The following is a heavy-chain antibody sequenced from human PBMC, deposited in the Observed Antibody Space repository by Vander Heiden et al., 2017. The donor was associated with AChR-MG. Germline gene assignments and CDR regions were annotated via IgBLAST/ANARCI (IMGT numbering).Heavy chain of an antibody. CDR2: ISYDGSNK. V-gene: IGHV3-30*03. CDR3: AAVEASSSSPYYYYGMDV. Sequence: QVQLVESGGGVVQPGRSLRLSCAASGFTFRSYGMHGVRQAPGKGLEWVAVISYDGSNKYYADSVKGRFTISRDKSKNTLYLQMNSLRAEDTAVYYCAAVEASSSSPYYYYGMDVWGQGTTVTVSS. CDR1: GFTFRSYG. D-gene: IGHD6-6*01. J-gene: IGHJ6*02.